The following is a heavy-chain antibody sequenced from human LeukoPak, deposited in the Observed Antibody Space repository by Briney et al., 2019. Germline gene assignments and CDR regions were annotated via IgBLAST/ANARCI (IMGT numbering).Heavy chain of an antibody. Sequence: SGPTLVNPTQTLTLTCTLSGFSITTGGMAVGWIRQPPGKALEWLAVIYSNDDKRYSSSLKTRLTITKDTFKNQVVLTVTNMDPVDTATYSCALSTTTSSVITFDYWGQGILVTVSS. J-gene: IGHJ4*02. D-gene: IGHD3-22*01. CDR3: ALSTTTSSVITFDY. CDR1: GFSITTGGMA. V-gene: IGHV2-5*01. CDR2: IYSNDDK.